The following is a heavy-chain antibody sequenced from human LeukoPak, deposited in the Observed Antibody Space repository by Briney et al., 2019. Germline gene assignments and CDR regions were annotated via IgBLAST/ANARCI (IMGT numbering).Heavy chain of an antibody. CDR3: ARAPVYAHPLLFDY. Sequence: GGSLRLSCAASGFTFSSYWMYWVRQAPGKGLVWVSRINSDGSSTSYADSVKGRFTISRDNAKNTLYLQMNSLRAEDTAVYYCARAPVYAHPLLFDYWGQGTLVTVSS. CDR2: INSDGSST. V-gene: IGHV3-74*01. J-gene: IGHJ4*02. D-gene: IGHD2-8*01. CDR1: GFTFSSYW.